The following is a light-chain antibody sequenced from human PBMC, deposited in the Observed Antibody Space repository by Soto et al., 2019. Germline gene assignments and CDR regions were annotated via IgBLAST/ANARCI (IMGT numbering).Light chain of an antibody. CDR2: DVN. Sequence: QSALPQPASMSGSPGQSITISCTGTSSDVGGYNYVSWYRQHPGKAPKLMIYDVNNRPSGVSNRFSGSKSGNTASLTISGFQAEYGADYYCSSHSSSSTLVVFGGGTKLTVL. J-gene: IGLJ2*01. CDR1: SSDVGGYNY. CDR3: SSHSSSSTLVV. V-gene: IGLV2-14*03.